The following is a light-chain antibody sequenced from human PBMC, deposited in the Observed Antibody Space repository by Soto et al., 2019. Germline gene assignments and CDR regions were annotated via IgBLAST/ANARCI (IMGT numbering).Light chain of an antibody. J-gene: IGLJ2*01. CDR2: DVN. V-gene: IGLV2-14*01. CDR3: SLYTSGTNVV. CDR1: SSDVGGYNY. Sequence: QSALTQSASVSGSPGQSITISCTGTSSDVGGYNYVSWYQQLPGKAPKLIISDVNNRPSGASSRFSGSKSGNTASLTISGLQAEDEADYYCSLYTSGTNVVFGGGTKLTVL.